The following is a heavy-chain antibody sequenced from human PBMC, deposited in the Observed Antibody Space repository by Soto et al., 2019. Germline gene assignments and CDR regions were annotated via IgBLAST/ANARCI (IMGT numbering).Heavy chain of an antibody. CDR1: GGSISTTHW. Sequence: SETLSLTCAVPGGSISTTHWWTWVRQPPGKGLEWIGYIYHSGSTYYNPSLKSRVTISVDRSKNQFSLKLSSVTAADTAVYYCARVPGPWGQGTLVTVSS. V-gene: IGHV4-4*02. J-gene: IGHJ5*02. CDR3: ARVPGP. CDR2: IYHSGST.